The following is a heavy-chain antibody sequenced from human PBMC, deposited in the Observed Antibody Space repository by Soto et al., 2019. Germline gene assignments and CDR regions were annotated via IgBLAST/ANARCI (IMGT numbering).Heavy chain of an antibody. D-gene: IGHD1-26*01. CDR1: GFTFSSYG. V-gene: IGHV3-30*18. CDR3: AKDGVVGYGMDV. Sequence: ESVGGVVQPGRSLRLSCAASGFTFSSYGMHWVRQAPGKGLEWVAVISYDGANKYYADSVKGRFTISRDNPKNTLHLQMNSLRAEDTAVYYCAKDGVVGYGMDVWGQGTTVTVSS. CDR2: ISYDGANK. J-gene: IGHJ6*02.